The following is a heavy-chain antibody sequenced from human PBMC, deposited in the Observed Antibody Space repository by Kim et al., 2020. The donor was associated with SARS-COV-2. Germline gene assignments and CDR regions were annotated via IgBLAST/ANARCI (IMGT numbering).Heavy chain of an antibody. Sequence: GGSLRLSCAASGFLFSSHTMNWVRQAPGKGLEWVSSISSTGDYIYYADSMEGRFTISRDNAKNAMFLELNTLRDEDTAVYYCVRVFGPLTGPFDIWGQGTIVTVSS. CDR3: VRVFGPLTGPFDI. D-gene: IGHD3-10*02. J-gene: IGHJ3*02. CDR1: GFLFSSHT. CDR2: ISSTGDYI. V-gene: IGHV3-21*04.